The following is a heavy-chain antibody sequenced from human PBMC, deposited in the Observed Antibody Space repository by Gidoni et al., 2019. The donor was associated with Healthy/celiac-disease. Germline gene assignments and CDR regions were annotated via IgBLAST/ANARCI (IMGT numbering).Heavy chain of an antibody. CDR3: AKGVIPGAMVTSFDY. V-gene: IGHV3-30*18. CDR2: ISYDGSNK. Sequence: QVQLVESGGGVVQPGRSLRLSCAASGFTFSSYGIHWVRQAPGKGLEWVAVISYDGSNKYYADSVKGRFTISRDNSKNTLYLQMNSLRAEDTAVYYCAKGVIPGAMVTSFDYWGQGTLVTVSS. J-gene: IGHJ4*02. D-gene: IGHD5-18*01. CDR1: GFTFSSYG.